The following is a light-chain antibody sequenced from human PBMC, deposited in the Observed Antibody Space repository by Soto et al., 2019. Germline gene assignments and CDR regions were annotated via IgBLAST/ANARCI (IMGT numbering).Light chain of an antibody. CDR3: EYSGSYIT. CDR2: GTS. J-gene: IGKJ4*01. Sequence: EIVVTQSPGTLSLSPGERATLSCRASQSISTDHLAWYQQKPGQPPRLLIYGTSSRATGGIADRFSGSGSGTDFTLTISRLEPEDFAVYYCEYSGSYITCAAGTKVDI. CDR1: QSISTDH. V-gene: IGKV3-20*01.